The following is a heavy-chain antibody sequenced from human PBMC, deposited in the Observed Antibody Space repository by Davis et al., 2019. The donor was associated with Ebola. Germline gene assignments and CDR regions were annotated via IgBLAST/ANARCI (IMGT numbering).Heavy chain of an antibody. CDR3: ARGIAMIRGGWFDH. J-gene: IGHJ5*02. V-gene: IGHV1-18*01. CDR2: ISAYNGKT. D-gene: IGHD3-16*01. Sequence: AASVKVSCKASGYTFTRYGITWLRQAPGQGLEWMAWISAYNGKTNYAQNFQGSVTMTTDTSTSTAYMELRSLRSDDTAVYYCARGIAMIRGGWFDHWGQGTLVSVSS. CDR1: GYTFTRYG.